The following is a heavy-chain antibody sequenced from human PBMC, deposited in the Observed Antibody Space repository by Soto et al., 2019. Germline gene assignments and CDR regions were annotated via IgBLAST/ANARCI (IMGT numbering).Heavy chain of an antibody. CDR3: ARPLFYSDGSVYRCFDS. CDR2: IKQDGGDK. D-gene: IGHD3-22*01. V-gene: IGHV3-7*05. Sequence: GGSLRLSCAASRFTFSDYWMTWVRQAPGKGLEWVASIKQDGGDKYYVDSVKGRFTISRDNAKHSLYLQMNCLRAEDTAVYYCARPLFYSDGSVYRCFDSWGQGTQVTVSS. CDR1: RFTFSDYW. J-gene: IGHJ5*01.